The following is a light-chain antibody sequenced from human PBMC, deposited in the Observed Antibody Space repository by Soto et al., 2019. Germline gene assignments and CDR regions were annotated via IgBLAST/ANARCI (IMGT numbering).Light chain of an antibody. J-gene: IGKJ5*01. Sequence: DIQMTQSPSSVSASVGDRVTITCRASQGINNWLAWYQQKPGKAPNLLIYAASSLQSGVPSRFSGSGSGTDFTLTISSLQPEDFATYYCQQGDSSPLAFGQGTRLEIK. CDR1: QGINNW. CDR2: AAS. CDR3: QQGDSSPLA. V-gene: IGKV1-12*01.